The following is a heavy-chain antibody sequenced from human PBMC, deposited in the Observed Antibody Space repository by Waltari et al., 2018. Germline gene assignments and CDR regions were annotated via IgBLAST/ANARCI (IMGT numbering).Heavy chain of an antibody. V-gene: IGHV3-9*01. CDR1: GFTFDDYA. CDR2: ISWSGGRV. CDR3: GKDVNSSYEYWYGLDV. J-gene: IGHJ6*02. D-gene: IGHD5-12*01. Sequence: EVQLVESGGGLVQPGRSLRLSCADSGFTFDDYAMHWVRQGPGKGLEWVSSISWSGGRVDYADSVKGRFTISRDNGKKSLYLQMNSLRVEDTALYYCGKDVNSSYEYWYGLDVWGQGTTVTVSS.